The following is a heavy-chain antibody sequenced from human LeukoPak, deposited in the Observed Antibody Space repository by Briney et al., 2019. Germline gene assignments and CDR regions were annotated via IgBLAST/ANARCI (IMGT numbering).Heavy chain of an antibody. V-gene: IGHV4-39*01. J-gene: IGHJ4*02. D-gene: IGHD2-15*01. CDR1: GGSISSYY. Sequence: SETLSLTCTVSGGSISSYYWGWIRQPPGKGLEWIGSIYYSGSTYYNPSLKSRVTISVDTSKNQFSLKLSSVTAADTAVYYCGSVVVAATPDYFDYWGQGTLVTVSS. CDR3: GSVVVAATPDYFDY. CDR2: IYYSGST.